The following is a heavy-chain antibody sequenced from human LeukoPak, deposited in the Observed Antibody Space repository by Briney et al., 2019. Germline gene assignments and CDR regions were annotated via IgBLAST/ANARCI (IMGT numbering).Heavy chain of an antibody. CDR3: AKDGGSSSWYFDY. D-gene: IGHD6-13*01. CDR2: ISYDGSNK. Sequence: SGGSLRLSCAASGFTFNNAWMSWVRQAPGKGLEWVAVISYDGSNKYYADSVKGRFTISRDNSKNTLYLQMNSLRAEDTAVYYCAKDGGSSSWYFDYWGQGTLVTVSS. V-gene: IGHV3-30*18. J-gene: IGHJ4*02. CDR1: GFTFNNAW.